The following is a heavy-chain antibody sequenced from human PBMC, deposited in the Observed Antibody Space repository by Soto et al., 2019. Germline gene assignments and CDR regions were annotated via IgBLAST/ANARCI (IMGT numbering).Heavy chain of an antibody. J-gene: IGHJ4*02. D-gene: IGHD3-10*01. CDR1: GGSFSCYY. Sequence: PSETLSLTCAVYGGSFSCYYGSWIRQPPGKGLEWIGEINHSGSTNYNPSLKSRVTISVDTSKNQFSLKLSSVTAADTAVYYCAYYGSGSYYKNFDYWGQGTLVTVSS. V-gene: IGHV4-34*01. CDR2: INHSGST. CDR3: AYYGSGSYYKNFDY.